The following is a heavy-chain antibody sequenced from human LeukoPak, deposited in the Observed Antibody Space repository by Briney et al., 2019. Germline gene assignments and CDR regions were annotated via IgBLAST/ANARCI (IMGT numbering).Heavy chain of an antibody. J-gene: IGHJ4*02. V-gene: IGHV3-74*01. Sequence: GGSLRLSCAASGFTFSSYWMHWVRQAPGKGLVWVSRIHSDGSSTSYADSVRGRFTISRDDAKSTLYLQMNSLRAEDTAVYYCTRSGWPYYFDYWGQGTLVTVSS. CDR1: GFTFSSYW. CDR2: IHSDGSST. D-gene: IGHD3-22*01. CDR3: TRSGWPYYFDY.